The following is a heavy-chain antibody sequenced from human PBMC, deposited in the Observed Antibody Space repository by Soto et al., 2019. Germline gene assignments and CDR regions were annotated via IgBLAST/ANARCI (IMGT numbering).Heavy chain of an antibody. V-gene: IGHV3-72*01. D-gene: IGHD5-12*01. CDR3: ARGGNEYRY. Sequence: EVQVVESGGGLVQPGGSLRLSCAASGFTISDHFIDWVRQAPGKGLEWVGRTKNIGNNYATEYAASVKGRFTISRDDSRNSVHLYMNRLKSEDTAVYFCARGGNEYRYWGQGTLVTVSS. CDR1: GFTISDHF. CDR2: TKNIGNNYAT. J-gene: IGHJ4*02.